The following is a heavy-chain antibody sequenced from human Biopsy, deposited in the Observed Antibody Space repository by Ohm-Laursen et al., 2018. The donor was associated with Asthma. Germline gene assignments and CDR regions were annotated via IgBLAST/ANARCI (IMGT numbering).Heavy chain of an antibody. J-gene: IGHJ4*02. V-gene: IGHV3-30-3*01. D-gene: IGHD3-3*01. CDR3: ARDVMEWYLPAFDF. CDR1: GFTFRSYA. Sequence: SLRLSCAASGFTFRSYAMHWVRQAPGKGLEWVAVGGSYYGGGLKYYADSVNDRFTVPRDDSKNTLYLQMNSLRPDDTAVYYCARDVMEWYLPAFDFWGQGTLVTVSS. CDR2: GGSYYGGGLK.